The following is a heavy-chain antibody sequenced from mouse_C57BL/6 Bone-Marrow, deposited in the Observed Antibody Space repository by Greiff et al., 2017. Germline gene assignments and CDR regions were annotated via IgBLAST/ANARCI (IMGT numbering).Heavy chain of an antibody. J-gene: IGHJ3*01. Sequence: QVQLQQSGAELARPGASVKLSCKASGYTFTSYWMHWVKQRPGQGLEWIGYINPSSGYTKYNEKFKDKATLTADKSSSTAYMQLSSLTYEDSAVXYCAGLWPFAYWGQGTLVTVSA. CDR2: INPSSGYT. D-gene: IGHD1-1*02. CDR1: GYTFTSYW. V-gene: IGHV1-7*01. CDR3: AGLWPFAY.